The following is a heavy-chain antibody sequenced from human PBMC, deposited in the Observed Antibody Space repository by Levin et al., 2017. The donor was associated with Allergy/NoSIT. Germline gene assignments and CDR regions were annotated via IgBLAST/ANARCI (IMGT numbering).Heavy chain of an antibody. V-gene: IGHV3-23*01. D-gene: IGHD3-16*01. CDR1: GFTFSSDT. CDR3: AKGFMSNYYTEV. CDR2: ISSSVSDT. Sequence: GGSLRLSCVDSGFTFSSDTMRWVRQVPGKGLEWVSTISSSVSDTYYVDSVKGRFTISRDNSKNTLYLQMLSLGPEDTAVYYCAKGFMSNYYTEVWGKGTTVTVSS. J-gene: IGHJ6*03.